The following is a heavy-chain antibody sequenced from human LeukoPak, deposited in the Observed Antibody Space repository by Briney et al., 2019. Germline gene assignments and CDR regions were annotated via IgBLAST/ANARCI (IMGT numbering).Heavy chain of an antibody. CDR1: GYTLTGYY. D-gene: IGHD6-19*01. CDR3: ARDRVGSGWLRPYYFEV. V-gene: IGHV1-2*02. CDR2: INPNTGAT. J-gene: IGHJ4*02. Sequence: GASVKVSCKASGYTLTGYYLHWVRQAPGQGLEWMGWINPNTGATHSAQKFQGRITMTRDTSISTAYMDLSRLRSDDTAVYYCARDRVGSGWLRPYYFEVWGQGTLVTVSS.